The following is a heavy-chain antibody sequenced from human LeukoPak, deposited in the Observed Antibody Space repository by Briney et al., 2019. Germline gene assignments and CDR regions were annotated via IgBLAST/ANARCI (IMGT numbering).Heavy chain of an antibody. D-gene: IGHD3-22*01. V-gene: IGHV4-4*07. CDR2: IYTSGST. CDR3: ARESKSYDGSGFYHDS. J-gene: IGHJ4*02. CDR1: GDSISNYF. Sequence: PSETLSLTCTVSGDSISNYFWSWIWQPAGKGLEWIGRIYTSGSTDYNTSLRSRVTMSVDTSKNQFSLKVWSVTAADTAVYYCARESKSYDGSGFYHDSWGQGTLVTVSS.